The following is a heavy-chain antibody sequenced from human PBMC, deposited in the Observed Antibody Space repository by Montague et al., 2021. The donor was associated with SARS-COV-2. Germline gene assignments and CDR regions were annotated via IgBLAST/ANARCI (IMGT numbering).Heavy chain of an antibody. J-gene: IGHJ5*02. CDR2: VYSRGST. Sequence: SETLSLTCTFSGGTISSSSYYCAWIRRPPGKGLEWVGSVYSRGSTYYNPSLKSQVTISVDTSKNQFSLKLTSVTAADTAVYYCARHIVTMVRGGHIPMEGWFDPWGQGTLVTVSS. V-gene: IGHV4-39*01. D-gene: IGHD3-10*01. CDR1: GGTISSSSYY. CDR3: ARHIVTMVRGGHIPMEGWFDP.